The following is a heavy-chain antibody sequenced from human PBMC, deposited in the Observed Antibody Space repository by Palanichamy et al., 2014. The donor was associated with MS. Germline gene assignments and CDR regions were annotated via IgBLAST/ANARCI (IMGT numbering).Heavy chain of an antibody. Sequence: QVQLQESGPGLVKPSETLSLTCAVSGYSISSGYSWGWIRQPPGRGLEWIVTIYYSGSTYYNPSLQSRVTISVDTSNNQFSLKLSSVTAADTAIYYCARGYTSVPRVDFWGQGILVTVSS. D-gene: IGHD5-12*01. CDR1: GYSISSGYS. J-gene: IGHJ4*02. CDR2: IYYSGST. V-gene: IGHV4-38-2*01. CDR3: ARGYTSVPRVDF.